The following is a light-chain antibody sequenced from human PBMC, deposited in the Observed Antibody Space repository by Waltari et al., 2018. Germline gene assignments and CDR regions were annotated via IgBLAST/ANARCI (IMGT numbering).Light chain of an antibody. Sequence: QSALTQPASVSGSPGQSITISCPGTSSDVGSYDLVSWYQQHPGKAPKLMIDKVNKRASGVSHRFSGSRSGNTASLTISGLQAEDETDYHCCSYAGNCTVVFGVGTKLTVL. J-gene: IGLJ2*01. CDR3: CSYAGNCTVV. V-gene: IGLV2-23*02. CDR1: SSDVGSYDL. CDR2: KVN.